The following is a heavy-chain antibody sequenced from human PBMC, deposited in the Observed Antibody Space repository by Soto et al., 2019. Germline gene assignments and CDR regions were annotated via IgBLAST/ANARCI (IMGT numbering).Heavy chain of an antibody. CDR1: EHTFTNYG. J-gene: IGHJ4*02. D-gene: IGHD2-2*01. CDR3: AGGQGSLIPYYFDS. Sequence: QVKLVQSGAEVKKPGASVRVSCKASEHTFTNYGINWVRLAPGQGLEWMGWINTYSGNTIYAQKFQDRLTITTDTSTNTASMELRSLTSDDTAVFYCAGGQGSLIPYYFDSWGQGTLVTVSS. V-gene: IGHV1-18*04. CDR2: INTYSGNT.